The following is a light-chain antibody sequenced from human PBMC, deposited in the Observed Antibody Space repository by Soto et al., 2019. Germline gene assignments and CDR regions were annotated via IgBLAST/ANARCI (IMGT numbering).Light chain of an antibody. Sequence: EIVMTQSPATLSLSPGERGTLSCRASQSVTSNYLAWYQQKPGQAPRLLVYGASSRATGISDRFSGSGSGTDFTLTISRLEPEDFALYYCQHYQSGHPITFGQGTRLEIK. V-gene: IGKV3-20*01. J-gene: IGKJ5*01. CDR1: QSVTSNY. CDR3: QHYQSGHPIT. CDR2: GAS.